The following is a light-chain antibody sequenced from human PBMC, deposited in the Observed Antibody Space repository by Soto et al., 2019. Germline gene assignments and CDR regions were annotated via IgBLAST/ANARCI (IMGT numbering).Light chain of an antibody. V-gene: IGKV3-20*01. CDR1: QNVDSNF. Sequence: EIVLTQSPGTLSLSPGERATLSCRASQNVDSNFLAWYQQKPGQAPRLLISGASNRATVIPDRFSGSGSGTEFTLTISRLEPEDFAVYYCQQYSTSPRTFGQGTKVEIK. CDR2: GAS. J-gene: IGKJ1*01. CDR3: QQYSTSPRT.